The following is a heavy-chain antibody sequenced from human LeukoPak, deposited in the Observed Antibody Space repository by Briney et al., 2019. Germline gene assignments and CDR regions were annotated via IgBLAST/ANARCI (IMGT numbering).Heavy chain of an antibody. J-gene: IGHJ4*02. D-gene: IGHD3-22*01. CDR2: ISAYNGNT. CDR1: GGTFSSYA. CDR3: ARDVNDSSGSLFGY. Sequence: ASVKVSCKASGGTFSSYAISWVRQAPGQGLEWMGWISAYNGNTNYAQKLQGRVTMTTDTSTSTAYMELRSLRSDDTAVYYCARDVNDSSGSLFGYWGQGTLVTVSS. V-gene: IGHV1-18*01.